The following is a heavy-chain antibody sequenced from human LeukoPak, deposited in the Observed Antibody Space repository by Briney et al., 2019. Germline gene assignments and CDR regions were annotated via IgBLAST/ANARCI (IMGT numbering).Heavy chain of an antibody. Sequence: GGSLRLSCAASGFTFSSYAMRWVRQAPGKGLEWGSPLVGSGFTIYYSDSVKGRFTISRDNSKNTVYLQMNSLRAEDTAVYYCAKDLERSGGHTLSSTTCYGSWGQGTLVTVSS. J-gene: IGHJ5*02. CDR1: GFTFSSYA. CDR2: LVGSGFTI. V-gene: IGHV3-23*01. D-gene: IGHD2-2*01. CDR3: AKDLERSGGHTLSSTTCYGS.